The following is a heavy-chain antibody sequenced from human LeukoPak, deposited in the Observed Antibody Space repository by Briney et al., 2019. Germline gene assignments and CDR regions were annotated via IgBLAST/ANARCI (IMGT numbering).Heavy chain of an antibody. CDR2: IIPIFGTA. D-gene: IGHD6-13*01. Sequence: SVKVSCKASGGTFSSYAISWVRQAPGQGLEWMGGIIPIFGTANYAQKFQGRVTITADESTSTAYMELRSLRSEDTAAYYCARDRTVAAAGFDYWGQGTLVTVSS. CDR3: ARDRTVAAAGFDY. CDR1: GGTFSSYA. J-gene: IGHJ4*02. V-gene: IGHV1-69*01.